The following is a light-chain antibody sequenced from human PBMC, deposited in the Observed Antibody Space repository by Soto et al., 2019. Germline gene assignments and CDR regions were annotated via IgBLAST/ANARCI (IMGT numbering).Light chain of an antibody. CDR3: QQCDSSGT. CDR1: QSVSNNY. J-gene: IGKJ1*01. Sequence: EIVLTQSPGTLSLSPGERATLSCRASQSVSNNYLAWYQQKPGQAPRLLIYGASNRATVLPGRFSSSGSGNDITLTISRLAAEDFEEYYYQQCDSSGTFGQGTKVEIK. CDR2: GAS. V-gene: IGKV3-20*01.